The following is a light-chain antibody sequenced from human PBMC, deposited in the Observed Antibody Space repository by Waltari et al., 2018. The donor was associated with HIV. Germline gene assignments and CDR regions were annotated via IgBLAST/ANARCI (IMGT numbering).Light chain of an antibody. CDR2: AAS. J-gene: IGKJ3*01. Sequence: DIQMTQSPSSLSASVGDRVTITCRASQAISDSLACSQQTPGKAPNLLVSAASRLESGVPSRFSGSGSGTEYTLTISSLQPEDFATYYCQQYHTVPYTFGPGAKVDI. CDR1: QAISDS. V-gene: IGKV1-NL1*01. CDR3: QQYHTVPYT.